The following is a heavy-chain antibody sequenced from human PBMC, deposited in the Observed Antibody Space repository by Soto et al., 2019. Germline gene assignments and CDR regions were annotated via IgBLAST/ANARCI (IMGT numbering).Heavy chain of an antibody. CDR3: AKSPGFDYGDYVGAFDI. Sequence: GGSLRLSCAASGFTFSSYAMSWVRQAPGKGLEWVSAISGSGGSTYYADSVKGRFTISRDNSKNTLYLQMNSLRAEDTAVYYCAKSPGFDYGDYVGAFDIWGQGTMVTVSS. D-gene: IGHD4-17*01. CDR1: GFTFSSYA. CDR2: ISGSGGST. V-gene: IGHV3-23*01. J-gene: IGHJ3*02.